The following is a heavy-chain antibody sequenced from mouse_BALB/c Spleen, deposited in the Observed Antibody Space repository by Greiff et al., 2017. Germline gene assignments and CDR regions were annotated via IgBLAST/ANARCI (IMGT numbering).Heavy chain of an antibody. CDR2: ISSGGGST. J-gene: IGHJ3*01. D-gene: IGHD2-12*01. Sequence: EVKLVESGGGLVKPGGSLKLSCAASGFTFSSYDMSWVRQTPEKRLEWVAYISSGGGSTYYPDTVKGRFTISRDNAKNTLYLQMSSLKSEDTAMYYCARLRRGFAYWGQGTLVTVSA. CDR3: ARLRRGFAY. V-gene: IGHV5-12-1*01. CDR1: GFTFSSYD.